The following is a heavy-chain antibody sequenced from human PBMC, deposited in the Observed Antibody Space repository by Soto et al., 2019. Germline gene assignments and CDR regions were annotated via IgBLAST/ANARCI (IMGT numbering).Heavy chain of an antibody. D-gene: IGHD6-6*01. J-gene: IGHJ4*02. Sequence: GGSLRLSCAASGFTFDDYAMHWVRQAPGKGLEWVSGISWNSGSIGYADSVKGRFTISRDNAKNSLYLQMNSLRAEDTALYYCAKGKEEYSSSFFDYWGQGTLVTVSS. CDR1: GFTFDDYA. CDR3: AKGKEEYSSSFFDY. V-gene: IGHV3-9*01. CDR2: ISWNSGSI.